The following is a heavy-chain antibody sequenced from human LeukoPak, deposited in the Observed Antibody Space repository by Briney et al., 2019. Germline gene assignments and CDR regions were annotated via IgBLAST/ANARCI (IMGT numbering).Heavy chain of an antibody. V-gene: IGHV3-30-3*01. D-gene: IGHD4-11*01. J-gene: IGHJ4*02. CDR3: ARGGELTTVTTYTDY. Sequence: GGSLRLSCAASGFTFSSYAMHWVRQAPGKGLEWVAVISYDGSNKYYADSVKGRFTISRDNSKNTLYLQMNSLRAEDTAVYYCARGGELTTVTTYTDYWGQGTLVTVSS. CDR1: GFTFSSYA. CDR2: ISYDGSNK.